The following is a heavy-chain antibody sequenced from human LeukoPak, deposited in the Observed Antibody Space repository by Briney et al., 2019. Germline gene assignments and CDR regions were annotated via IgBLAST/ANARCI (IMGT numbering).Heavy chain of an antibody. V-gene: IGHV3-30*02. J-gene: IGHJ4*02. Sequence: GGSLRLSCVASGFTFDDYGMHWVRQAPGKGLEWVAFIRYDGSNKYYADSVKGRFTISRDNSKNTLYLQMNSLRAEDTAVYYCANTGSGIHWGQGTLVTVSS. CDR2: IRYDGSNK. CDR3: ANTGSGIH. CDR1: GFTFDDYG. D-gene: IGHD3-10*01.